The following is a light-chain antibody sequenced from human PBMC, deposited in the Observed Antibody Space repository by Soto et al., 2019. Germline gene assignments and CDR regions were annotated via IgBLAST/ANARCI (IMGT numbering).Light chain of an antibody. Sequence: DIQMTQSPSSVSASVGDRVTITCRASQDISTWLAWYQQKPGKAPKLLIYDASSLESGVPARFSGSGFGTDFTLTISSLQPEDFATYYCQQSYSYPKTFGPGTTVEVK. J-gene: IGKJ1*01. V-gene: IGKV1-12*01. CDR2: DAS. CDR3: QQSYSYPKT. CDR1: QDISTW.